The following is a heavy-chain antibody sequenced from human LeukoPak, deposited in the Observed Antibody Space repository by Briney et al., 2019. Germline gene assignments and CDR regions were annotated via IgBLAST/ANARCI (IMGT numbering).Heavy chain of an antibody. J-gene: IGHJ4*02. Sequence: ASVKVSCKASGYTFTTYAISWVRQAPGQGLEWMGWISVYNGNTKYAQKFQGRVTMTTDTSTSTAYMELRSLRSDDTAVYYCARYHRISGHYYFDYWGQGTLVTVSS. CDR3: ARYHRISGHYYFDY. D-gene: IGHD2/OR15-2a*01. CDR1: GYTFTTYA. CDR2: ISVYNGNT. V-gene: IGHV1-18*01.